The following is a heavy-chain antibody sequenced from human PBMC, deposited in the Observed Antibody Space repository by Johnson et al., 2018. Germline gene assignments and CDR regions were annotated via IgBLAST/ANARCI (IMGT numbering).Heavy chain of an antibody. CDR2: IGTTGDT. CDR1: GFTFSNYD. V-gene: IGHV3-13*01. D-gene: IGHD4-17*01. CDR3: ARAGDGDYTDDFYI. J-gene: IGHJ3*02. Sequence: VQLVESGGGLVQPGGSLRLSCVASGFTFSNYDMHWVRQGTGKGLEWVSTIGTTGDTYYSGSVKGRFTISKENANNSFYLQMNSLRAGDTALYYCARAGDGDYTDDFYIWGQGTMVTVSS.